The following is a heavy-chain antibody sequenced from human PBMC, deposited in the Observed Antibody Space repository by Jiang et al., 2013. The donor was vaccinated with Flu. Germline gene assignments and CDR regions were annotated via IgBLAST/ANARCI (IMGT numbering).Heavy chain of an antibody. J-gene: IGHJ3*02. CDR3: AKDMATVTTDAFDI. Sequence: GLVQPGGSLRLSCAASGFTFDDYAMHWVRQAPGKGLEWVSGISWNSGSIGYADSVKGRFTISRDNAKNSLYLQMNSLRAEDTALYYCAKDMATVTTDAFDIWGQGTMVTVSS. D-gene: IGHD4-17*01. V-gene: IGHV3-9*01. CDR2: ISWNSGSI. CDR1: GFTFDDYA.